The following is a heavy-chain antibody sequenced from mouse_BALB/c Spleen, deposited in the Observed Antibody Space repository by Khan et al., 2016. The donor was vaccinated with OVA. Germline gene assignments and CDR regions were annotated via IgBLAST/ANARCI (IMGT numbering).Heavy chain of an antibody. CDR3: ARTYGSDFDN. J-gene: IGHJ2*01. CDR1: GYSFTGYF. V-gene: IGHV1-20*02. Sequence: VQLQQSGPELVKPGASVKISCKASGYSFTGYFMNWVMQSHGKSLEWIGRINPHIGETFYNQKFKGKATLTVDESSSTAHMELRSLASEDAAVYYFARTYGSDFDNGGQGTTLTVSS. D-gene: IGHD1-1*01. CDR2: INPHIGET.